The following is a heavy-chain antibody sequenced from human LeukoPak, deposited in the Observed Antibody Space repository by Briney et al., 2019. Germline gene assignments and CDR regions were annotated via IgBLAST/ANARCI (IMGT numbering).Heavy chain of an antibody. V-gene: IGHV3-64*01. J-gene: IGHJ4*02. Sequence: GGSLRLSCAASGFTFSDYAMHWVRQAPGKGLEFVSVIGPIGVYTYYANSVKGRFTISRDNSKSTVSLQMGSLRDEDMAAYYCARSPPGRTNWNYYDYWGRGTLVTVSS. CDR2: IGPIGVYT. CDR1: GFTFSDYA. D-gene: IGHD1-1*01. CDR3: ARSPPGRTNWNYYDY.